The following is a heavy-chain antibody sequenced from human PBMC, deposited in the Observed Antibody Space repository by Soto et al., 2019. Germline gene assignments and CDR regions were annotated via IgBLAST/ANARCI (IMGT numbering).Heavy chain of an antibody. J-gene: IGHJ4*02. V-gene: IGHV3-21*01. Sequence: GGSLRLSCAASGFTXSSYIMNWVCQAPGKGLEWVSSISSSSSYIYYADSVKGRFTISRGYAKNSLYLQMNSLRAEDTAVYYCARDSPSGGSPPLAYRGQGTLVTVSS. CDR1: GFTXSSYI. D-gene: IGHD2-15*01. CDR3: ARDSPSGGSPPLAY. CDR2: ISSSSSYI.